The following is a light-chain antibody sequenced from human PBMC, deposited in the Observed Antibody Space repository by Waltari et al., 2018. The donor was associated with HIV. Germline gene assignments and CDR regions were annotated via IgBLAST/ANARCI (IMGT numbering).Light chain of an antibody. CDR1: SSDVGSHNL. J-gene: IGLJ3*02. CDR3: CSFADTSTWV. Sequence: QSALTQPASVSGSPGQSITISCTATSSDVGSHNLVSWYQHHPGRAPKLIIYEVIKRPSGVSHRFSGSKSGNTASLTISGLQAEDEADYYCCSFADTSTWVFGGGTKLTVL. CDR2: EVI. V-gene: IGLV2-23*02.